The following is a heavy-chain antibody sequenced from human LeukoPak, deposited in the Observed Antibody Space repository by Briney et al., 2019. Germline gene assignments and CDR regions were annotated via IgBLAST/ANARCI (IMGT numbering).Heavy chain of an antibody. D-gene: IGHD1-26*01. CDR3: AREEPTVGAIH. J-gene: IGHJ4*02. CDR2: ISPYNDIT. CDR1: GYTFTSYG. Sequence: GASVKVSCKASGYTFTSYGITWVRQAPGQGLEWMAWISPYNDITHYSEKMQGRVAVTTDTSTTTAYLEVRSLRSDDTAVYYCAREEPTVGAIHWGQGTLVTVSS. V-gene: IGHV1-18*04.